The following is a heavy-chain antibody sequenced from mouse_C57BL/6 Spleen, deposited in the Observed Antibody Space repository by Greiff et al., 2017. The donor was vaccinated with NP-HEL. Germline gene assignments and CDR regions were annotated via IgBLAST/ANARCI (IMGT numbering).Heavy chain of an antibody. CDR1: GYTFTSYW. Sequence: QVQLQQSGAELVRPGSSVKLSCKASGYTFTSYWMDWVKQRPGQGLEWIGNIYPSDSETHYNQKFKDKATLTVDKSSSTAYMQLSSLTSEDSAVYYCARSKGYGYAAWFAYWGQGTLVTVSA. D-gene: IGHD2-2*01. J-gene: IGHJ3*01. V-gene: IGHV1-61*01. CDR2: IYPSDSET. CDR3: ARSKGYGYAAWFAY.